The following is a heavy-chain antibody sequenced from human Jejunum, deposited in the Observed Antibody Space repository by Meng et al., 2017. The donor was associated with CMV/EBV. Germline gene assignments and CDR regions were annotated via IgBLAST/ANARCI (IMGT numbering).Heavy chain of an antibody. CDR3: AKGQLFTGAAHFDC. V-gene: IGHV3-23*01. J-gene: IGHJ4*02. Sequence: EVQLLESGGGLVQPGESLRLSCTASGFTFSAYGMSWGRQAPGKGLEWVSSISGSGDSTNYADSVKGRFTIPRDNSKNTIYLQVHSLRAEDTALYYCAKGQLFTGAAHFDCWGQGTLVTVAS. D-gene: IGHD6-19*01. CDR2: ISGSGDST. CDR1: GFTFSAYG.